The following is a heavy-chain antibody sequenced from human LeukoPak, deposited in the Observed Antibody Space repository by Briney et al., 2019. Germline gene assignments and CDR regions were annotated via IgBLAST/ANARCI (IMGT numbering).Heavy chain of an antibody. V-gene: IGHV3-48*01. CDR2: ISSSSSTI. D-gene: IGHD3-3*02. Sequence: PGGSLRLSCAASGFTFSSYSMNWVRQAPGKGLEWVSYISSSSSTIYYADPVKGRFTISRDNAKNSLYLQMNSLRAEDTAVYYCAGKGRILDAFDIWGQGTMVTVSS. CDR3: AGKGRILDAFDI. J-gene: IGHJ3*02. CDR1: GFTFSSYS.